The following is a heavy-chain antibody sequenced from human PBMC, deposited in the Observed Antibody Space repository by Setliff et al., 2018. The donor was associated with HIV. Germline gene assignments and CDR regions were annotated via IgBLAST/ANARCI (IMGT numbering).Heavy chain of an antibody. CDR2: IYYSGST. CDR1: GGSISSSSYY. Sequence: SETLSLTCTVSGGSISSSSYYWGWIRQPPGKGLEWIGSIYYSGSTYYNPSLRSRVTISVDTSKNQFSLKLSSVTAADTAVYYCVREKRSGFSSGWTNWFDPWGQGTLVTVSS. J-gene: IGHJ5*02. D-gene: IGHD6-19*01. V-gene: IGHV4-39*07. CDR3: VREKRSGFSSGWTNWFDP.